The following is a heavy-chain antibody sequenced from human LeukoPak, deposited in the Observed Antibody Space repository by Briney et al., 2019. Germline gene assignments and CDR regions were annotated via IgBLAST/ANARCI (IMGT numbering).Heavy chain of an antibody. CDR3: ARDKSHFFYGLDV. Sequence: GGSLRLSCSASGFTFSSYSMNWVRQAPGKGLEWVSYISSSGGTIYYADSVKGRFIISRDNSKNSLYLQVNSLRAEDTAVYYCARDKSHFFYGLDVWGQGTTVTVSS. CDR1: GFTFSSYS. J-gene: IGHJ6*02. CDR2: ISSSGGTI. V-gene: IGHV3-48*04.